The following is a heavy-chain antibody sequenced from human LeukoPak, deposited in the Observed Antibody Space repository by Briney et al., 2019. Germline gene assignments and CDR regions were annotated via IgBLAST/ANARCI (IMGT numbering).Heavy chain of an antibody. J-gene: IGHJ6*02. Sequence: GGSLRLSCAASGFTFSSYAMSWVRQAPGEGLEWVSAISGSGGSTYYADSVKGRFTISRDNSKNTLYLQMNSLRAEDTAVYYCAKVTIFGVVILPPLGGMDVWGQGTTVTVSS. CDR1: GFTFSSYA. D-gene: IGHD3-3*01. CDR2: ISGSGGST. V-gene: IGHV3-23*01. CDR3: AKVTIFGVVILPPLGGMDV.